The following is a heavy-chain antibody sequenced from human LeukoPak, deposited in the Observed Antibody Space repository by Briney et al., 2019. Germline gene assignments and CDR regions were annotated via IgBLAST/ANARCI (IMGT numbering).Heavy chain of an antibody. CDR2: IRSKAYGGTT. J-gene: IGHJ4*02. D-gene: IGHD3-22*01. Sequence: GGSLRLSCTASGFTFGDYAMSWARQAPGKGLEWVGFIRSKAYGGTTEYAASVKGRFTISRDDSKSIAYLQMNSLKTEDTAVYYCTRGTYDSSGFDYWGQGTLVTVSS. V-gene: IGHV3-49*04. CDR1: GFTFGDYA. CDR3: TRGTYDSSGFDY.